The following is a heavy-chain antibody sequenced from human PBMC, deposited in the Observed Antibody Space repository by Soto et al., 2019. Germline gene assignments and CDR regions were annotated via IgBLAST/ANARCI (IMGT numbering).Heavy chain of an antibody. V-gene: IGHV3-23*01. Sequence: GGALRLSSAASGFTFRSYAGSWVRQATGEGLEWVSAISGGGGSTYYADSVKGRVTISRDNSKNTLYLQMNSLRAEDTAVYYCAKVSLGALTFTDYYYYGLDVWGQGTTVTVSS. CDR2: ISGGGGST. J-gene: IGHJ6*02. CDR3: AKVSLGALTFTDYYYYGLDV. CDR1: GFTFRSYA. D-gene: IGHD1-26*01.